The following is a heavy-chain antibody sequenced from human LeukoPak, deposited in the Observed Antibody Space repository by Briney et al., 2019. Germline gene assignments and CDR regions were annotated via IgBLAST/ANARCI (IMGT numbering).Heavy chain of an antibody. V-gene: IGHV3-15*01. J-gene: IGHJ4*02. CDR2: IQTKADGGTT. CDR1: GFTFSDHY. D-gene: IGHD3-16*01. Sequence: GGSLRLSCAASGFTFSDHYMDWVRQAPGKGLEWVGRIQTKADGGTTDYAAPVKGRFTISRDDSKNTLHLQMNSLKTEDTAVYYCTSTLGYWGQGTLVTVSS. CDR3: TSTLGY.